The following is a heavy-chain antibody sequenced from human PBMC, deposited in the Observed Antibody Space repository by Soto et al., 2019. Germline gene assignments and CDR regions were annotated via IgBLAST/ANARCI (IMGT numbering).Heavy chain of an antibody. V-gene: IGHV1-3*01. CDR1: GYTFTSFL. CDR3: ATTILGDCRGGSCYRFDY. J-gene: IGHJ4*02. Sequence: QVQLVQSGAEVKKPGASVKVSCKASGYTFTSFLIHWVRQAPGQRLEWMGWINAGNGNTKYSQKFQGRVTINRDTSASTAYMELSSLRSEDTAVYYCATTILGDCRGGSCYRFDYWGQGTLVTVSS. D-gene: IGHD2-15*01. CDR2: INAGNGNT.